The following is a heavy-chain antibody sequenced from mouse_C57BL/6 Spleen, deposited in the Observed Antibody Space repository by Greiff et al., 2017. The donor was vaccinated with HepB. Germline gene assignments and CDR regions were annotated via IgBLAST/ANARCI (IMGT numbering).Heavy chain of an antibody. CDR2: IRSKSSNYAT. CDR3: VRDPSYGSHWYFDV. CDR1: GFTFNTYA. J-gene: IGHJ1*03. D-gene: IGHD1-1*01. Sequence: DVHLVESGGGLVQPKGSLKLSCAASGFTFNTYAMHWVRQAPGKGLEWVARIRSKSSNYATYYADSVKDRFTISRDDSQSMLYLQMNNLKTEDTAMYYCVRDPSYGSHWYFDVWGTGTTVTVSS. V-gene: IGHV10-3*01.